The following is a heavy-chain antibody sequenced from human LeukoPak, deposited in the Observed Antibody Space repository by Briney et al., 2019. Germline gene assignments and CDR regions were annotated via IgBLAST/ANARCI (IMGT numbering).Heavy chain of an antibody. CDR1: GGSISSSSYY. CDR3: ARSHYDSSGYYPPGPYYYYMDV. D-gene: IGHD3-22*01. J-gene: IGHJ6*03. V-gene: IGHV4-39*01. CDR2: IYYSGST. Sequence: SETLSLTCTVSGGSISSSSYYWGWIRQPPGKGLEWIGSIYYSGSTYYNPSLKSRVTISVDTSKNQYSLKLSSATAADTAVYYCARSHYDSSGYYPPGPYYYYMDVWGKGTTVTVSS.